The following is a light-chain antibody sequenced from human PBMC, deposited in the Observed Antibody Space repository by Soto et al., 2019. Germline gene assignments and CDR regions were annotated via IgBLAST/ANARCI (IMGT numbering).Light chain of an antibody. CDR2: EAS. CDR3: QNYKGASYA. J-gene: IGKJ2*01. V-gene: IGKV1-27*01. CDR1: QAISTF. Sequence: DIQMTQSPPSLSASVGDRVTITCRASQAISTFVACYQQKPGKAPSLLIYEASTLQSGVPSRFRGRGSGTAFTLTISSLQPEDVATYFCQNYKGASYAFGQGTKLEIK.